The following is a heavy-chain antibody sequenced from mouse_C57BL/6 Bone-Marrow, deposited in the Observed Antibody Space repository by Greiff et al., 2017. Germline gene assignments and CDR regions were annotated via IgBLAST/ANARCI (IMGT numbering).Heavy chain of an antibody. CDR3: TRDRTTAPFAY. CDR1: GFTFSSYA. J-gene: IGHJ3*01. D-gene: IGHD1-2*01. Sequence: EVQRVESGEGLVKPGGSLKLSCAASGFTFSSYAMSWVRQTPEKRLEWVAYISSGGDYIYYADTVKGRFTISRDNARNTLYLQMSSLKSEDTAMYYCTRDRTTAPFAYWGQGTLVTVSA. CDR2: ISSGGDYI. V-gene: IGHV5-9-1*02.